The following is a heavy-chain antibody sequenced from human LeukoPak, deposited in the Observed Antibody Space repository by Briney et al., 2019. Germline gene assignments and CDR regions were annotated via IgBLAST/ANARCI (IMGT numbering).Heavy chain of an antibody. CDR2: LYHSGST. J-gene: IGHJ4*02. CDR1: GGSFSGYY. CDR3: ARDHYIVGPTEFDY. Sequence: SETLSLTCAVYGGSFSGYYWSWIRQPPGKGLEWIGSLYHSGSTYYNPSLKSRVTISVDTSKNQFSLKLSSVTAADTAVYYCARDHYIVGPTEFDYWGQGTLVTVSS. V-gene: IGHV4-34*01. D-gene: IGHD1-26*01.